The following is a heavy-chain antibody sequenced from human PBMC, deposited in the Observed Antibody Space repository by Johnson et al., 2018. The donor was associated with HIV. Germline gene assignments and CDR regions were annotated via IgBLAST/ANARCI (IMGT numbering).Heavy chain of an antibody. Sequence: HVQLVESGGGVVQPGRSLRLSCAASGFTFSSYAMHWVRQAPGKGLEWVAVISYDGSNKYYADSVKGRFTISRDNSKNTLYLQMNSLRAEDTAVYYCAREAREWELLSAFDIWGQGTMVTVSS. CDR1: GFTFSSYA. V-gene: IGHV3-30*04. CDR3: AREAREWELLSAFDI. CDR2: ISYDGSNK. J-gene: IGHJ3*02. D-gene: IGHD1-26*01.